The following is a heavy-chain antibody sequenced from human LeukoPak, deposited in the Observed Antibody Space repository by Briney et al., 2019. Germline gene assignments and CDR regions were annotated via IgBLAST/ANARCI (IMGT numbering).Heavy chain of an antibody. CDR1: GFTFRSYA. V-gene: IGHV3-21*01. CDR2: ISGRSSHV. CDR3: GRAFPPLRTSSAGDL. Sequence: GGSLRLSCAGSGFTFRSYAMSWVRQAPGKGLEWVSAISGRSSHVYYGESVKGRFTISRDNAKNSLYLQLDSLGVEDTAVYYCGRAFPPLRTSSAGDLWGQGTLVTVSS. D-gene: IGHD3-16*01. J-gene: IGHJ1*01.